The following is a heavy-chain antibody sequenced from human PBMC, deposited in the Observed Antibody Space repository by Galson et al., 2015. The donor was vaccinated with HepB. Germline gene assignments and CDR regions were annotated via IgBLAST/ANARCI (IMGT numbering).Heavy chain of an antibody. CDR1: GGSISSSSYY. CDR2: IYYSGST. CDR3: ARHDLYGDYVGGGSYYFDY. V-gene: IGHV4-39*01. Sequence: ETLSLTCTVSGGSISSSSYYWGWIRQPPGKGLEWIGSIYYSGSTYYNPSLKSRVTISVDTSKNQFSLKLSSVTAADTAVYYCARHDLYGDYVGGGSYYFDYWGQGTLVTVSS. D-gene: IGHD4-17*01. J-gene: IGHJ4*02.